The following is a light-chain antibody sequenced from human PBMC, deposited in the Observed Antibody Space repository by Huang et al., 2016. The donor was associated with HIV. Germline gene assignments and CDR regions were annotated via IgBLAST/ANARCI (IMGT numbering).Light chain of an antibody. V-gene: IGKV1-27*01. CDR1: QGSGYS. Sequence: DIQLTQSPSSLSASVGDRVTITCRASQGSGYSLAWYQHRPGKVPNLLIYAASTLQSGVPSRFSGSGSGTDFTLTISSLQPEDVATYYCQKYNSVPLTFGGGTKVEI. CDR3: QKYNSVPLT. CDR2: AAS. J-gene: IGKJ4*01.